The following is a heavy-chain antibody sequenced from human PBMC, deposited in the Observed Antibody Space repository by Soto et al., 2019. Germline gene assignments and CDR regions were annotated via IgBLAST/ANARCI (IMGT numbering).Heavy chain of an antibody. CDR2: IYSGGST. CDR1: GFTVSSNY. J-gene: IGHJ6*02. D-gene: IGHD3-3*01. CDR3: ARGCWAPARFLEWLPTTRMYGMDV. Sequence: GGSLRLSCAASGFTVSSNYMSWVRQAPGKGLEWVSVIYSGGSTYYADSVKGRFTISRDNSKNTLYLQMNSLRAEDTAVYYCARGCWAPARFLEWLPTTRMYGMDVWGQGTTVTVSS. V-gene: IGHV3-53*01.